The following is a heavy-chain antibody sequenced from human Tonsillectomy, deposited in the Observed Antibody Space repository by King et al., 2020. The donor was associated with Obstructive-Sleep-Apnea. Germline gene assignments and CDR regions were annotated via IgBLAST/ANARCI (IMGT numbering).Heavy chain of an antibody. CDR1: GFIFSSFA. CDR2: ISYDGTNK. J-gene: IGHJ5*02. V-gene: IGHV3-30-3*01. Sequence: VQLVESGGGVVQPGRSLRLSCAASGFIFSSFAMHWVRQGPGKGLEWMGVISYDGTNKFYLDSVKGRFTISRDNSKNTLYLQMNSLRAEDTAVYFCAREPEYNYFDPWGQGTLVTVSS. CDR3: AREPEYNYFDP.